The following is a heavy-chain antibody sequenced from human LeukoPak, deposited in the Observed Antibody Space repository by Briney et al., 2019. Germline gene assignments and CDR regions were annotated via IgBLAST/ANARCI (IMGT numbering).Heavy chain of an antibody. CDR2: IYHSGST. Sequence: PSETLSLTCTVSGGSISSSGYYWNWIRQHPGKGLEWIGYIYHSGSTYYNPSLKSRVIISADTSKNQLSLKLSSVTAADTAVYYCARAELSHRGYHYGMDVWGQGATVTVSA. J-gene: IGHJ6*01. CDR1: GGSISSSGYY. CDR3: ARAELSHRGYHYGMDV. D-gene: IGHD1-14*01. V-gene: IGHV4-31*03.